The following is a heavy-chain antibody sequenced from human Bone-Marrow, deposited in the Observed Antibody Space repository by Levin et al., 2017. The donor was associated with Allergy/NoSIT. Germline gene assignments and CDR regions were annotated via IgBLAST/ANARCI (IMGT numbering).Heavy chain of an antibody. CDR3: ASGSEPDTAMVVY. CDR2: IIPILGIA. CDR1: GGTFSSYT. J-gene: IGHJ4*02. V-gene: IGHV1-69*02. Sequence: SVKVSCKASGGTFSSYTISWVRQAPGQGLEWMGRIIPILGIANYAQKFQGRVTITADKSTSTAYMDLSSLRSEDTAVYYCASGSEPDTAMVVYWGQGTLVTVSS. D-gene: IGHD5-18*01.